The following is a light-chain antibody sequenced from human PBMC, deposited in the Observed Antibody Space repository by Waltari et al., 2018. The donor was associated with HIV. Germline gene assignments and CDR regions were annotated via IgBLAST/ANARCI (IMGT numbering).Light chain of an antibody. CDR2: EVT. CDR1: SSNIGTKY. V-gene: IGLV2-23*02. J-gene: IGLJ1*01. Sequence: QSVLTQPPSASGTPGQRVTISCFGSSSNIGTKYVYWYQQHPGEAPKLIIYEVTKRPSGVSNRFSGSKSGNTASLTISGLQAEDEADYYCCSCPRSGIRYVFGTGTKVTVL. CDR3: CSCPRSGIRYV.